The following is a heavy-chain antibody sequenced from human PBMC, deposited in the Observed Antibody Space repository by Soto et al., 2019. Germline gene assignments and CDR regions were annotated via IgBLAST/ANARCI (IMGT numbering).Heavy chain of an antibody. V-gene: IGHV3-21*01. J-gene: IGHJ3*02. CDR1: EFTFNTYS. CDR2: ISSTSTYI. Sequence: GGSLRLSCAASEFTFNTYSMNWVRQAPGKGLEWVSCISSTSTYIYYADSVKGRFTISRDNAKNLLYLQMNSLRAEDTAVYYCARVLGNDAFDIWGQGTMVTVSS. D-gene: IGHD1-26*01. CDR3: ARVLGNDAFDI.